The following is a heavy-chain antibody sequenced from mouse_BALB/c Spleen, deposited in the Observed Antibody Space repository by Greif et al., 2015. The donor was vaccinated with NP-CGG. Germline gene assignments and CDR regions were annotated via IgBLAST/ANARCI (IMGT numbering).Heavy chain of an antibody. V-gene: IGHV14-1*02. D-gene: IGHD2-10*02. CDR3: ALGSYAMDY. CDR1: GFNIKDYY. J-gene: IGHJ4*01. Sequence: EVKLQESGAELVRPGALVKLSCKASGFNIKDYYMHRVKQRPEQGLEWIGWIDPENGNTIYDPKFQGKASITADTSSNTAYLQLSSLTSEDTAVYYCALGSYAMDYWGQGTSVTVSS. CDR2: IDPENGNT.